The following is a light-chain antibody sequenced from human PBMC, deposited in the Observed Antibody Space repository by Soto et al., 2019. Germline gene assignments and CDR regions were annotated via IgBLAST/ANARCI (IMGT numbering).Light chain of an antibody. Sequence: QSALTQPPSASGSPGQSVTISCTGTSSDVGGYNYVSWYQQHPGKAPKLMIYEVIKRPSGVTDRFSGSKSGNTASLTVSGVQAEYEADYYCNSYAGSNIVVFGGGTKLTFL. CDR1: SSDVGGYNY. J-gene: IGLJ2*01. V-gene: IGLV2-8*01. CDR2: EVI. CDR3: NSYAGSNIVV.